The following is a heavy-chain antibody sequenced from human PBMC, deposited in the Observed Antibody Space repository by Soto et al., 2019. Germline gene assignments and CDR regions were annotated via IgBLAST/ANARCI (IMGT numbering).Heavy chain of an antibody. D-gene: IGHD6-19*01. CDR2: IRSKSDGETI. J-gene: IGHJ4*01. Sequence: PGGSLRLSCAASGFTFTNAWLSWVRQAPGEGLEWVGRIRSKSDGETIDYAASVRGRFIISRDDSKSTLYLQMNGLKTEDAAVYYCSKDKLAVAGTPYYFDNWGHGALVTVYS. V-gene: IGHV3-15*01. CDR1: GFTFTNAW. CDR3: SKDKLAVAGTPYYFDN.